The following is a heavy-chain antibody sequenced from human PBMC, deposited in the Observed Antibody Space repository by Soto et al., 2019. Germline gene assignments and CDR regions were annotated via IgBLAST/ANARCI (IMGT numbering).Heavy chain of an antibody. J-gene: IGHJ6*02. CDR2: IKPDGSEQ. D-gene: IGHD3-16*01. V-gene: IGHV3-7*01. CDR1: EFTFDKYY. Sequence: GGSLRLSCAASEFTFDKYYMTWVRQAPGKGPEWVANIKPDGSEQYYVDSVKGRFTISRDNANNSLYLQMNSLRAEDTAVYFFATWNGKDYAGFDVWGQGTTVTVSS. CDR3: ATWNGKDYAGFDV.